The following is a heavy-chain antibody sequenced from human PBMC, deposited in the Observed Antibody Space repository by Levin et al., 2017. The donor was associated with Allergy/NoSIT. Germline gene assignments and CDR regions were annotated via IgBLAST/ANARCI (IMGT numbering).Heavy chain of an antibody. CDR2: IYYSGST. J-gene: IGHJ4*02. Sequence: PSETLSLTCTVSGGSISSSSYYWGWIRQPPGKGLEWIGSIYYSGSTYYNPSLKSRVTISVDTSKNQFSLKLSSVTAADTAVYYCARLSDYGDYGGVYYFDYWGQGTLVTVSS. CDR3: ARLSDYGDYGGVYYFDY. CDR1: GGSISSSSYY. D-gene: IGHD4-17*01. V-gene: IGHV4-39*01.